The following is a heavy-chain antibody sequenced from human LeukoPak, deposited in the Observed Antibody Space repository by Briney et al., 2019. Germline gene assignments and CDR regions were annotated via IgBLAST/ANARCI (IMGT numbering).Heavy chain of an antibody. CDR3: ARALKGYCSSTSCYRRPPCFDY. D-gene: IGHD2-2*01. V-gene: IGHV1-8*03. Sequence: GASVKVSCKASGGTFSSYAISWVRQAPGQGLEWMGWMNPNSGNTGYAQKFQGRVTITRNTSISTAYMELSSLRSEDTAVYYCARALKGYCSSTSCYRRPPCFDYWGQGTLVTVSS. J-gene: IGHJ4*02. CDR2: MNPNSGNT. CDR1: GGTFSSYA.